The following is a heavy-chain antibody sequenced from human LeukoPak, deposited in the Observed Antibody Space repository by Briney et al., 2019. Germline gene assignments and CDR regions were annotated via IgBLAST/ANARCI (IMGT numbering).Heavy chain of an antibody. CDR1: GGTFSSYT. CDR2: IIPILGAA. Sequence: GASVKVSCKASGGTFSSYTLSWVRQAPGQGLEWMGGIIPILGAANYAQKFQDRVTITADKSTSTAYMELRSLRSDDTAVYYCARDGPSTYSSSWYLPRFDYWGQGTLVTVSS. J-gene: IGHJ4*02. CDR3: ARDGPSTYSSSWYLPRFDY. V-gene: IGHV1-69*08. D-gene: IGHD6-13*01.